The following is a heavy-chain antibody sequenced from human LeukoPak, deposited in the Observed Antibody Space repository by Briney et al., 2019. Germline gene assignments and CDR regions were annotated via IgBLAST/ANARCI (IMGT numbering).Heavy chain of an antibody. CDR2: IGIDSGNT. V-gene: IGHV3-48*01. CDR1: GFTFSDYS. D-gene: IGHD5-24*01. CDR3: ARDYKYAFDN. J-gene: IGHJ4*02. Sequence: GGSLRLSCAASGFTFSDYSMNWVRQAPGRGLEWISYIGIDSGNTNYADSVKGRFTISGNKAKNSLYLQMNSLLVEDTAVYYCARDYKYAFDNWGQGTLVTVSS.